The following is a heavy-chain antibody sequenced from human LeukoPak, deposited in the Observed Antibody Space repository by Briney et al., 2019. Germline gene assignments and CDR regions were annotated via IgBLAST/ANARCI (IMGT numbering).Heavy chain of an antibody. CDR2: ILYDGTNK. D-gene: IGHD3-9*01. CDR3: ARAPYYDILTGYYNDNWFDP. J-gene: IGHJ5*02. V-gene: IGHV3-30*02. CDR1: GFTFSSYG. Sequence: PGGSLRLSCAASGFTFSSYGMHWVRQAPGKGLEWVAFILYDGTNKYYADSVKGRFTISRDNSKNTLYLQMNNLRAEDTAVYYCARAPYYDILTGYYNDNWFDPWGQGTLVTVSS.